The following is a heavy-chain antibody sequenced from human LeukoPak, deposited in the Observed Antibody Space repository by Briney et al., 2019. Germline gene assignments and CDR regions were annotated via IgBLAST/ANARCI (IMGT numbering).Heavy chain of an antibody. CDR1: GFTFRDYW. D-gene: IGHD6-13*01. CDR2: VKQDGTEK. V-gene: IGHV3-7*01. Sequence: GGSLRLSCEASGFTFRDYWMTWVRQAPGKGLEWVANVKQDGTEKFYVDSVKGRFTISRDDGKNSLYLQMNSLRVEDTAIYYCARAGGTSWADYWGQGTLVTVSS. J-gene: IGHJ4*02. CDR3: ARAGGTSWADY.